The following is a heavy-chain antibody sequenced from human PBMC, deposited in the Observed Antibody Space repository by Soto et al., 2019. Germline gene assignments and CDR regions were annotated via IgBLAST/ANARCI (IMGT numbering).Heavy chain of an antibody. J-gene: IGHJ4*02. CDR1: GFTFSNYA. D-gene: IGHD3-10*01. Sequence: EVQLLESGGGLVQPGGSLRLSCAASGFTFSNYAMSWVRQSPGKGLEWVSGISGSGGGTSYADSVEGRFTISRDNSKITLYLQMSSLRAEDTAVYYCAKVAFTGGDCFDYCGQGTLVTVSS. V-gene: IGHV3-23*01. CDR3: AKVAFTGGDCFDY. CDR2: ISGSGGGT.